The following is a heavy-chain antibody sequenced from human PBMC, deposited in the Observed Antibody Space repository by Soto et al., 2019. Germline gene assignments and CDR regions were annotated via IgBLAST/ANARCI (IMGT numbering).Heavy chain of an antibody. D-gene: IGHD2-2*01. V-gene: IGHV1-18*01. CDR1: GYTFTSYG. J-gene: IGHJ5*02. Sequence: ASVKVSCKASGYTFTSYGISWVRQAPGQGLEWMGWISAYNGNTNYAQKLQGRVTMTTDTSTSTAYMELRSLRSDDTAVYYCARDLPVAMIADNWFDPWGQGTLVTVSS. CDR3: ARDLPVAMIADNWFDP. CDR2: ISAYNGNT.